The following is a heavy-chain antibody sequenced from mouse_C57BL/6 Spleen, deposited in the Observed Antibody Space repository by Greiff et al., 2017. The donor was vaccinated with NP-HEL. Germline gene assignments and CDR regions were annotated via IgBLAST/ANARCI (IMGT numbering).Heavy chain of an antibody. J-gene: IGHJ2*01. D-gene: IGHD2-2*01. V-gene: IGHV1-4*01. CDR3: AKRDGYVPDY. CDR1: GYTFTSYT. Sequence: VKLMESGAELARPGASVKMSCKASGYTFTSYTMHWVQQRPGQGLEWIGYINPSSGYTKYNQKFKDKATLTADKSSSTAYMQLSSLTSEDSAVYYCAKRDGYVPDYWGQGTTLTVSS. CDR2: INPSSGYT.